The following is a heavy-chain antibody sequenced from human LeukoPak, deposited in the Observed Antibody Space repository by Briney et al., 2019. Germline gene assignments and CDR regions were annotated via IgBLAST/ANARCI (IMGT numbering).Heavy chain of an antibody. CDR3: ARSAGAPPYYFDY. J-gene: IGHJ4*02. D-gene: IGHD1-26*01. CDR1: GGSVSTSNYY. Sequence: SETLSLTCTVSGGSVSTSNYYWGWVRQPPGKGLEWIGNIFYSGSTYYSPSLKSRVTISLDTSRNQFSLKLSSVTAADTAVYYCARSAGAPPYYFDYWGQGTLVTVSS. CDR2: IFYSGST. V-gene: IGHV4-39*07.